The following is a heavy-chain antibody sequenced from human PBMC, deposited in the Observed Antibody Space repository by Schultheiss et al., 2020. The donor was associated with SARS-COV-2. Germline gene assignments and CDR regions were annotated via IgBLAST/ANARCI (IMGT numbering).Heavy chain of an antibody. Sequence: SETLSLTCTVSGGSISSSSYYWSWIRQPAGKGLEWIGRIYTSGSTNYNPSLKSRVTMSVDTSKNQFSLKLSSVTAADTAVYYCASSLIAAAVAPFDPWGQGTLVTVSS. CDR3: ASSLIAAAVAPFDP. V-gene: IGHV4-61*02. CDR2: IYTSGST. J-gene: IGHJ5*02. D-gene: IGHD6-13*01. CDR1: GGSISSSSYY.